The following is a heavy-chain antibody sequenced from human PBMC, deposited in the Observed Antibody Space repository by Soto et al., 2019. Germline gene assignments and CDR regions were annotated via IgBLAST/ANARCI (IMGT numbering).Heavy chain of an antibody. Sequence: LRLSCAASGFTFDDYAMHWVRQAPGKGLEWVSGISWNSGSIGYADSVKGRFTISRDNAKNSLYLQMNSLRAEDTALYYCAKDSSSGGYYYYMDVWGKGTTVTVSS. D-gene: IGHD6-6*01. CDR3: AKDSSSGGYYYYMDV. CDR1: GFTFDDYA. V-gene: IGHV3-9*01. CDR2: ISWNSGSI. J-gene: IGHJ6*03.